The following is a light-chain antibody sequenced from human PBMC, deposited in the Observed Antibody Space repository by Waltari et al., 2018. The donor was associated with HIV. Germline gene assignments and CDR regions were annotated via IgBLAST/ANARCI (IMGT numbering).Light chain of an antibody. CDR2: EVS. CDR1: QSLKHTDGKTY. J-gene: IGKJ2*01. CDR3: MQSLHLLYT. V-gene: IGKV2D-29*02. Sequence: DIVMTKTTPSLSVTPGQPASFSCNSSQSLKHTDGKTYLYWYLQRPGQSPQVLIYEVSKRYAGVPDRFSGSGSGTHFTLKIARVEAEDVGSYYCMQSLHLLYTFGQGTKLEIK.